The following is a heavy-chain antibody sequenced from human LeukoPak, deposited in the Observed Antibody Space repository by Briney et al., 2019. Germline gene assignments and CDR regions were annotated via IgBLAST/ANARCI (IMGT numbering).Heavy chain of an antibody. CDR2: ISGSGGST. D-gene: IGHD2-15*01. V-gene: IGHV3-23*01. Sequence: QPGGSLRLSCAASGFTFSSYAMGWVRQAPGKGLEWVSAISGSGGSTYYADSVKGRFTISRDNSKNTLYLQMNSLRAEDTAVYYCAKKGGGVVVAATYDYWGQGTLVTVSS. CDR1: GFTFSSYA. J-gene: IGHJ4*02. CDR3: AKKGGGVVVAATYDY.